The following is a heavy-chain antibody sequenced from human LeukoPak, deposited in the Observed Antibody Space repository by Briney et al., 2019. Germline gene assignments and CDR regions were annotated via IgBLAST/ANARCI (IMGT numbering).Heavy chain of an antibody. CDR1: RFALSTDE. Sequence: PGGSLRLSCAASRFALSTDEMNRVRQAPGKGPEWVSYISSSGSTMYYADSVKGRFTISRDNAENSLYLQMNNLRVEDTAVYYCARVTSRMTDAFHMWGQGTMVTVSS. D-gene: IGHD2-8*01. CDR3: ARVTSRMTDAFHM. V-gene: IGHV3-48*03. J-gene: IGHJ3*02. CDR2: ISSSGSTM.